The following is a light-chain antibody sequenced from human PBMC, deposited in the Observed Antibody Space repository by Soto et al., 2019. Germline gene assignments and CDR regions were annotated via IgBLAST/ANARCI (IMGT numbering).Light chain of an antibody. V-gene: IGKV1-39*01. Sequence: IQMTQSPSSRSASIGDRVTITCRASQSIYIYLNWYQQKAGKAPKLLIYAASSLQRGVPSTFSGAGSGTDFTLTISSLTPEDFATDYCQQSHSGITFGQGTRLEIK. CDR3: QQSHSGIT. CDR1: QSIYIY. J-gene: IGKJ5*01. CDR2: AAS.